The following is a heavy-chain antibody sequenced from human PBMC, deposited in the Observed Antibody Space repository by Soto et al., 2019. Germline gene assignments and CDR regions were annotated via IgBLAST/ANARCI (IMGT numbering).Heavy chain of an antibody. CDR1: GGSISSGGYS. D-gene: IGHD6-6*01. CDR3: ARGGGSSSSDWFDP. V-gene: IGHV4-30-2*01. Sequence: PSETLSLTCAVSGGSISSGGYSWSWIRQPPGKGLEWIGYIYHSGSTYYNPSLKSRVTTSVDRSKNQFSLKLSSVTAADTAVYYCARGGGSSSSDWFDPWGQGTLVTVSS. J-gene: IGHJ5*02. CDR2: IYHSGST.